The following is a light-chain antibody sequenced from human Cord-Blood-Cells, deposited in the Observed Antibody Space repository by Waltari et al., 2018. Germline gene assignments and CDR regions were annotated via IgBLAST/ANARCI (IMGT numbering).Light chain of an antibody. Sequence: QSVLTQPPSAPGTPGQRVTISCSGSSPNIRSNTVNWYQQLPGTAPKLLIYSNNQRPSGVPDRFSGSKSGTSASLAISGLQSEDEADYYCAAWDDSLNGWVFGGGTKLTVL. V-gene: IGLV1-44*01. CDR2: SNN. J-gene: IGLJ3*02. CDR1: SPNIRSNT. CDR3: AAWDDSLNGWV.